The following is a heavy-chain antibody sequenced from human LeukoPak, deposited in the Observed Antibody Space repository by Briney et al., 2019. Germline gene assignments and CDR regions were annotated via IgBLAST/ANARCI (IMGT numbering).Heavy chain of an antibody. Sequence: SETLSLTCTASGGSIGSYHWSWIRQPAGKGLDWIGRIYTRGSTNYNPSLKIRVTISVDKYQNQFSLKLSSVTASDTAVYYCARDYYDSSGYYGRGGYYYMDVWGKGTTVTVSS. CDR2: IYTRGST. D-gene: IGHD3-22*01. CDR1: GGSIGSYH. CDR3: ARDYYDSSGYYGRGGYYYMDV. J-gene: IGHJ6*03. V-gene: IGHV4-4*07.